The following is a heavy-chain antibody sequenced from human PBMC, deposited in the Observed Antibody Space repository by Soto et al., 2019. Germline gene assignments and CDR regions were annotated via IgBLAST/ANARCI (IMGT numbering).Heavy chain of an antibody. V-gene: IGHV3-23*01. D-gene: IGHD6-19*01. Sequence: GGSLRLSCAASGFTFSNYAMSWVRQAPGRGLEWVSAISDSGGNTNYVDSVKGRFTISRDNSKNTLYLQMNRLRAEDTAVYYCAKDRIPGWYTDFDYWGQGTLVTVSS. CDR3: AKDRIPGWYTDFDY. CDR2: ISDSGGNT. J-gene: IGHJ4*02. CDR1: GFTFSNYA.